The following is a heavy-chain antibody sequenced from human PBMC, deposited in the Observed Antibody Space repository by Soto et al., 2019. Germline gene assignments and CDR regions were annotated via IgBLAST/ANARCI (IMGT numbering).Heavy chain of an antibody. V-gene: IGHV3-48*01. CDR2: ISLSSSTI. J-gene: IGHJ6*03. CDR3: ARDYRNYYYYMDV. CDR1: GFTFSSYN. Sequence: EVQLVESGGGLVQPGGSLRLSCAASGFTFSSYNMNWVRQAPGKGLEWISDISLSSSTIFYADSVKGRFTIFRDNAKNSLYLQMNSLRAEDTAVYYCARDYRNYYYYMDVWGKGTTVTVSS.